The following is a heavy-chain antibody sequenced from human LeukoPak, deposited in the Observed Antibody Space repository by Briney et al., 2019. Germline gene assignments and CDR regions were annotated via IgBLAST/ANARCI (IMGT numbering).Heavy chain of an antibody. V-gene: IGHV3-21*01. D-gene: IGHD3-9*01. Sequence: PGGSLRLSCAASGFTFSSYSMNWVRQAPGKGLGWVSSMSSRSSYIYYADSVKGRLTISRDNAKNSLYLQMNSLRAEDTAVYYCARDRGLYFDWSHDAFDIWGQGTMVTVSS. CDR1: GFTFSSYS. CDR3: ARDRGLYFDWSHDAFDI. J-gene: IGHJ3*02. CDR2: MSSRSSYI.